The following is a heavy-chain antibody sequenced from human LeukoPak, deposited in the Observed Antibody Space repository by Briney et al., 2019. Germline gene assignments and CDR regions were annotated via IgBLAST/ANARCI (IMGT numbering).Heavy chain of an antibody. CDR3: ARSSVEMATIYGY. J-gene: IGHJ4*02. V-gene: IGHV1-2*04. Sequence: GASVKVSCKASGYTFTGYYMHWVRQAPGQGLEWMGWINPNSGGTNYAQKFQGWVTMTRDTSISTAYMELSSLRSEDTAVYYCARSSVEMATIYGYWGQGTLVTVSS. CDR1: GYTFTGYY. D-gene: IGHD5-24*01. CDR2: INPNSGGT.